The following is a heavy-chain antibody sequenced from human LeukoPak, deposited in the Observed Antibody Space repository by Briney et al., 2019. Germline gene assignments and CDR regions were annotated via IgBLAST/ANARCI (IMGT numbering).Heavy chain of an antibody. CDR2: ITTYNGNR. D-gene: IGHD2-8*01. CDR3: ARDCSNGVCFPRDY. J-gene: IGHJ4*02. CDR1: GYTLSDYG. V-gene: IGHV1-18*01. Sequence: ASVKVSCKASGYTLSDYGISWVRQAPGQGLEWVGWITTYNGNRKYAEKFQGRVTMTTDTSTSTYSMEMRSLRSDDTAIYYCARDCSNGVCFPRDYWGQGTQITVST.